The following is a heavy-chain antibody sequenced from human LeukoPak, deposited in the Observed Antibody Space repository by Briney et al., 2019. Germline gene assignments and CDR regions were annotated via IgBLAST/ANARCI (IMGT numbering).Heavy chain of an antibody. CDR2: INPSGGST. V-gene: IGHV1-46*01. CDR1: GYTFTNYD. J-gene: IGHJ4*02. D-gene: IGHD3-22*01. CDR3: ARARHYYDSSGYPHRGYYFDY. Sequence: ASVRVSCKASGYTFTNYDINWVRQAPGQGLEWMGIINPSGGSTSYAQKFQGRVTMTRDMSTSTVYMELSSLRSEDTAVYYCARARHYYDSSGYPHRGYYFDYWGQGTLVTVSS.